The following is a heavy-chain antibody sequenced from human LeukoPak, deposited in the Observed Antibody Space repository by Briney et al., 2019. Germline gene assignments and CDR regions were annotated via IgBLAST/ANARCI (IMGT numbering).Heavy chain of an antibody. D-gene: IGHD6-13*01. Sequence: GESLKISCKGSGYSFTSYWIGWVRQMPGKGLEWMGIIYPGDSDTRYSPSFQGQVTISADKSISTAYLQWSSLKASDTAMYYCARHLRSSSPYDALDIWGQGTMVTASS. J-gene: IGHJ3*02. CDR1: GYSFTSYW. V-gene: IGHV5-51*01. CDR3: ARHLRSSSPYDALDI. CDR2: IYPGDSDT.